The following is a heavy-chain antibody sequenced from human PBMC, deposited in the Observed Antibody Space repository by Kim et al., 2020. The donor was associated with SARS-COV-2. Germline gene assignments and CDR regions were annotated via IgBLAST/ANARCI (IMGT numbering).Heavy chain of an antibody. V-gene: IGHV3-20*03. J-gene: IGHJ6*02. CDR3: ARGMKQWLTYYYYYGMDV. Sequence: KGRFTISRDNAKNSLYLQMNSLRAEDTALYYCARGMKQWLTYYYYYGMDVWGQGTTVTVSS. D-gene: IGHD6-19*01.